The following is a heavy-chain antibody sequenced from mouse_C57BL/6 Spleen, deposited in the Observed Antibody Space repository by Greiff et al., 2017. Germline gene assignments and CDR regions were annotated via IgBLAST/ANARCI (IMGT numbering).Heavy chain of an antibody. CDR3: ARGYFYYGSSCDQ. V-gene: IGHV1-80*01. J-gene: IGHJ2*01. D-gene: IGHD1-1*01. CDR1: GYAFSSYW. CDR2: IYPGDGDT. Sequence: QVQLQQSGAELVKPGASVKISCKASGYAFSSYWMNWVKQRPGKGLEWIGQIYPGDGDTNSNGKFKGKATLTADKSSSTAYMQLSSLTSEDCAVYFCARGYFYYGSSCDQWGKGTTLRVPS.